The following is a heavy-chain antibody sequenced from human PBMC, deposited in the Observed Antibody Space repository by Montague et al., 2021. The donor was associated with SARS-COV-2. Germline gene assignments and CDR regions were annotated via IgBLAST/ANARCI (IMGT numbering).Heavy chain of an antibody. CDR1: GGSFSGYY. V-gene: IGHV4-34*01. Sequence: SETLSLTCAVYGGSFSGYYWSWIRQPPGKGLEWIGEINHSGGTNYNPSLKSRVTISVDTSKNQLSLKLSSVTAADTAVYYCTREGYQVLWSDYYYYGMDVWGQGTTVTVSS. CDR3: TREGYQVLWSDYYYYGMDV. J-gene: IGHJ6*02. D-gene: IGHD2-2*01. CDR2: INHSGGT.